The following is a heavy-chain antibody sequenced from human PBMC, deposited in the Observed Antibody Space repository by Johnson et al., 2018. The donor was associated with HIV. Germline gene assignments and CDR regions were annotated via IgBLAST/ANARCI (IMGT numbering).Heavy chain of an antibody. D-gene: IGHD6-13*01. J-gene: IGHJ3*02. Sequence: QVQLVESGGGLVKPGGSLRLSCAASGFIFSSYGMYWVRQAPGKGLEWVAVIAADGSNDFYADSVKGRCTISRDNAKSSLFLQMDSLRAEDTAVYYCARDGVYSSPWDAFDIWGQGAMVTVSS. V-gene: IGHV3-30*03. CDR3: ARDGVYSSPWDAFDI. CDR1: GFIFSSYG. CDR2: IAADGSND.